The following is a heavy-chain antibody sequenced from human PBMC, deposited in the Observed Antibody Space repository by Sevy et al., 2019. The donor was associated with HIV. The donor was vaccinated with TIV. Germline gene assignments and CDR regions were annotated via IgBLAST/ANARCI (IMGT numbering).Heavy chain of an antibody. J-gene: IGHJ6*02. CDR1: GFTFSSYA. CDR2: ISYDGSNK. D-gene: IGHD1-26*01. Sequence: GGSLRLSCAASGFTFSSYAMHWVRQAPGKGLEWVAVISYDGSNKYYADSVKGRFTISRDNSKNTLYLQMNSLRAEDTAVYYCARDLVGSTEEYYYYGMDVWGQWTTVTVSS. CDR3: ARDLVGSTEEYYYYGMDV. V-gene: IGHV3-30*04.